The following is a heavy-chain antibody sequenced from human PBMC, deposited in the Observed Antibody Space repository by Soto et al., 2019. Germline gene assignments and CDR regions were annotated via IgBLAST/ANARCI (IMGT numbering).Heavy chain of an antibody. CDR2: INHSGSS. CDR1: GGSISSGGYS. J-gene: IGHJ5*02. CDR3: ARECTAMGTRRWIDP. V-gene: IGHV4-30-2*01. D-gene: IGHD5-18*01. Sequence: QLQLQESGSGLVKPSQTLSLTCAVSGGSISSGGYSWSWIRQPPGKGLEWIGYINHSGSSYYNPSLKSLVTISVDRSKNQFYLKLSSVTAVDTAVYYWARECTAMGTRRWIDPWGQGTLVTVSS.